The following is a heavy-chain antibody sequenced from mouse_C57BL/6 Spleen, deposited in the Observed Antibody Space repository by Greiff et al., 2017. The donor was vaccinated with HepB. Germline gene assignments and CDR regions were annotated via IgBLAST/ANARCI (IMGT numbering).Heavy chain of an antibody. CDR1: GYTFTSYD. D-gene: IGHD1-1*01. Sequence: QVQLQQSGPELVKPGASVKLSCKASGYTFTSYDINWVKQRPGQGLEWIGWIYPRDGSTKYNEKFKGKATLTVDTSSSTAYMELHSLTSEDSAVYFCERKYYDSEAWFAYWGQGTLVTVSA. CDR2: IYPRDGST. V-gene: IGHV1-85*01. J-gene: IGHJ3*01. CDR3: ERKYYDSEAWFAY.